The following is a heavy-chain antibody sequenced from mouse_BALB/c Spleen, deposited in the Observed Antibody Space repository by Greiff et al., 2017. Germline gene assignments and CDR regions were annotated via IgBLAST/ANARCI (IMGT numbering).Heavy chain of an antibody. J-gene: IGHJ4*01. D-gene: IGHD2-14*01. CDR2: ISSGGST. V-gene: IGHV5-6-5*01. CDR1: GFTFSSYA. Sequence: EVHLVESGGGLVKPGGSLKLSCAASGFTFSSYAMSWVRQTPEKRLEWVASISSGGSTYYPDSVKGRFTISRDNARNILYLQMSSLRSEDTAMYYCARDRYDEDYAMDYWGQGTSVTVSS. CDR3: ARDRYDEDYAMDY.